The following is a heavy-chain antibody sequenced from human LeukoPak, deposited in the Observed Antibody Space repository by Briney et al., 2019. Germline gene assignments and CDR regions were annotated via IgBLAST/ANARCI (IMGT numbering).Heavy chain of an antibody. Sequence: ASVKVSCKASGYTFSSYGISWVRQAPGQRLEWMGWISAYNGNTNYAQKFQGRVTITADESTSTAYMELSSLRSEDTAVYYCATCARNFYCYRFDYWGQGTLVTVSS. J-gene: IGHJ4*02. CDR3: ATCARNFYCYRFDY. CDR2: ISAYNGNT. D-gene: IGHD2-2*02. V-gene: IGHV1-18*01. CDR1: GYTFSSYG.